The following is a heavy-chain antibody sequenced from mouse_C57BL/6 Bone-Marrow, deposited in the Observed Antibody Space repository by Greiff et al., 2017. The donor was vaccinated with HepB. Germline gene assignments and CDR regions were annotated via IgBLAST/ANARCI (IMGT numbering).Heavy chain of an antibody. J-gene: IGHJ2*01. D-gene: IGHD3-3*01. Sequence: EVHLVESGGGLVKPGGSLKLSCAASGFTFSSYAMSWVRQTPEKRLEWVATISDGGSYTYYPDNVKGRFTISRDNAKNNLYLQMSHLKSEDTAMYYCARDRARHYFDYWGQGTTLTVSS. CDR3: ARDRARHYFDY. CDR1: GFTFSSYA. V-gene: IGHV5-4*01. CDR2: ISDGGSYT.